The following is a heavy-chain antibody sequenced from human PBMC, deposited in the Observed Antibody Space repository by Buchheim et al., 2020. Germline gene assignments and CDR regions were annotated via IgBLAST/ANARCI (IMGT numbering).Heavy chain of an antibody. CDR1: GFTFSNAR. CDR2: IKSQSDGGTT. CDR3: STDDEPDNLDY. J-gene: IGHJ4*02. V-gene: IGHV3-15*01. D-gene: IGHD1-14*01. Sequence: EVQLVESGGGLVKPGGTLIISCAASGFTFSNARLSWVRQAPGKGLEWVGRIKSQSDGGTTDYAAPVRGRFTILRDDSKNTLYLQMNSLKTEDTAMYYCSTDDEPDNLDYWGQGTL.